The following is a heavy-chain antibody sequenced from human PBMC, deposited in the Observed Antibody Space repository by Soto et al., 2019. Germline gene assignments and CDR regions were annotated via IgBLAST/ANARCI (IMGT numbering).Heavy chain of an antibody. CDR3: SRVVRAVADPDYYYLGMDV. J-gene: IGHJ6*02. V-gene: IGHV1-8*01. D-gene: IGHD6-19*01. CDR1: GYTFTSYD. Sequence: QVQLVQSGAEVKKPGASVKVSCKASGYTFTSYDINWVRQATGQGLEWMGWMNPNSGNTGYAQKFQGRVTMTRNTSISTAYMELSSLRSEDTAVYYCSRVVRAVADPDYYYLGMDVWGRGTTVT. CDR2: MNPNSGNT.